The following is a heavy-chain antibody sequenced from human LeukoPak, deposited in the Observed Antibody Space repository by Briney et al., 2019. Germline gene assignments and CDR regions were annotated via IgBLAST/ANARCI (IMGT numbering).Heavy chain of an antibody. J-gene: IGHJ6*03. CDR1: GSTFSNAG. V-gene: IGHV3-15*01. CDR3: ARVPANPYCSSTSCYKDYYYYMDV. Sequence: GGSLRLSCVASGSTFSNAGMSWVRQAPGKGLEWVARIKKRTDGGTIDYAAPVKGRFTISRDDSKNTLYLQMNSLRAEDTAVYYCARVPANPYCSSTSCYKDYYYYMDVWGKGTMVTVSS. CDR2: IKKRTDGGTI. D-gene: IGHD2-2*02.